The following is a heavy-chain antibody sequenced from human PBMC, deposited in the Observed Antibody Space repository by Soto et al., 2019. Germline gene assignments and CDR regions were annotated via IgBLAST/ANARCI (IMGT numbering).Heavy chain of an antibody. CDR1: GYTFTGYY. D-gene: IGHD2-2*01. CDR2: INPNSGGT. Sequence: QVQLVQSGAEVKKPGASVKVSCKASGYTFTGYYMHWVRQAPGQGLEWMGWINPNSGGTNYAQKFQGRVPMTRDTSISTAYMELSRLRSDDTAVYYCASGALGYCSSTSCYSYYYYYGMDVWGQGTTVTVSS. CDR3: ASGALGYCSSTSCYSYYYYYGMDV. V-gene: IGHV1-2*02. J-gene: IGHJ6*02.